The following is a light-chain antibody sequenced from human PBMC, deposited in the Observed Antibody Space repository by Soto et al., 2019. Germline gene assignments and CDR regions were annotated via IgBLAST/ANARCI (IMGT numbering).Light chain of an antibody. J-gene: IGLJ1*01. CDR2: DVT. V-gene: IGLV2-14*03. CDR3: SSYTSRSTRV. CDR1: SSDIGGYNY. Sequence: QSALTQPASVSGSPGQSITISCTGTSSDIGGYNYVSWYQQHPGKAPKLMIFDVTNRPSGVSNRFSGSKSGNTASLTISGLQPEDEADYYCSSYTSRSTRVFGTGTKLTVL.